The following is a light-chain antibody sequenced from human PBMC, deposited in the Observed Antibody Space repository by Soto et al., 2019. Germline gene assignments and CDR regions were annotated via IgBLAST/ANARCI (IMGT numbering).Light chain of an antibody. V-gene: IGKV1-27*01. Sequence: DIQMTQSPSSLSASVGDRVTITGRASHGISKYLAWFQQKPGKVPKLLIYGASTLHSGVPSRFSGSGSGTDFTLTISSLQPEDVATYYCHKYNSAPFTFGQGTNLEIK. J-gene: IGKJ2*01. CDR3: HKYNSAPFT. CDR2: GAS. CDR1: HGISKY.